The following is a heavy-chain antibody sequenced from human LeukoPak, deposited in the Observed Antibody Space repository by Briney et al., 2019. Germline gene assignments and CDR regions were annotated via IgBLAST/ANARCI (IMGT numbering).Heavy chain of an antibody. D-gene: IGHD3-10*01. J-gene: IGHJ4*02. Sequence: PSETLSLTCAVSGGPFSGYFWSWIRQPSGKGLEWIGEIHNSGTTNYNPSLNSRVTISEDTSKNQFYLNLSSVTAADTAVYYCARRYYYNLGSFPFDFWGQGTLVTVSS. CDR1: GGPFSGYF. V-gene: IGHV4-34*01. CDR2: IHNSGTT. CDR3: ARRYYYNLGSFPFDF.